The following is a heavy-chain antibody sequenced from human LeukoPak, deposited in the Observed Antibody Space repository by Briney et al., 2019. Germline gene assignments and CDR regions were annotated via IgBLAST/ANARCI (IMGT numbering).Heavy chain of an antibody. CDR1: GFTFSSYW. CDR2: INTDGSNT. V-gene: IGHV3-74*01. CDR3: ARHPKPYCCGGTYYYYWFDP. Sequence: PGGSLRLSCTASGFTFSSYWMHWVRQTPGKGLVWVSRINTDGSNTNYADSVKGRFTISRDNAKNTLYLQMNSLRAEDTAVYYCARHPKPYCCGGTYYYYWFDPWGQGTLVSVSS. D-gene: IGHD2-15*01. J-gene: IGHJ5*02.